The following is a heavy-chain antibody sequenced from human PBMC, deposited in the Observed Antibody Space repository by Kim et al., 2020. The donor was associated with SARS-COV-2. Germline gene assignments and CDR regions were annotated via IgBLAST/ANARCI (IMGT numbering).Heavy chain of an antibody. CDR3: AKDTGVGRIAAAGGYFQH. V-gene: IGHV3-9*01. CDR2: ISWNSGSI. Sequence: GGSLRLSCAASGFTFDDYAMHWVRQAPGKGLEWVSGISWNSGSIGYADSVKGRFTISRDNAKNSLYLQMNSLRAEDTALYYCAKDTGVGRIAAAGGYFQHWGQGTLVTVSS. CDR1: GFTFDDYA. J-gene: IGHJ1*01. D-gene: IGHD6-13*01.